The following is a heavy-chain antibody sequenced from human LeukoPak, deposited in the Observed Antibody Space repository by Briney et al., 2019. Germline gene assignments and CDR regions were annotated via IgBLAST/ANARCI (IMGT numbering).Heavy chain of an antibody. D-gene: IGHD6-13*01. Sequence: GGSLRLSCAASGFTFSSYAMSWVRQAPGKGLEWVLAMSSNGDRTYYAASVKGRFTVSRDNSKNILFLQMNSLGADDTATYYCAKCSIAAADTAWFDPWGQGTLVTVSS. V-gene: IGHV3-23*01. CDR3: AKCSIAAADTAWFDP. CDR1: GFTFSSYA. J-gene: IGHJ5*02. CDR2: MSSNGDRT.